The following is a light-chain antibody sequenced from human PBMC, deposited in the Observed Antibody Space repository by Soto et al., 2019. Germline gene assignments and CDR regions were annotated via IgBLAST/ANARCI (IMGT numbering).Light chain of an antibody. CDR3: QQGHTLPWT. J-gene: IGKJ1*01. Sequence: DIQMTQSPSSLSASVGDRVTMTCRASQGISSYLNWYQLKPGKAPQLLIYDASNLQSGVPSRFSGSGSGTDFTLTISSLQPEDFANYYCQQGHTLPWTFVQGTKVEIK. CDR1: QGISSY. V-gene: IGKV1-39*01. CDR2: DAS.